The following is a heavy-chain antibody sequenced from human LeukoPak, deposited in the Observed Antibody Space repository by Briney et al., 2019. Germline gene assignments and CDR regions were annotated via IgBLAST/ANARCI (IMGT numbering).Heavy chain of an antibody. V-gene: IGHV3-30-3*01. CDR3: ARDYVFSSWSLYYYYYYGMDV. CDR2: ISYDGSNK. J-gene: IGHJ6*02. D-gene: IGHD6-13*01. CDR1: GFTFSSYA. Sequence: PGGSLRLSCAASGFTFSSYAMHWVRQAPGKGLEWVAVISYDGSNKYYADSVKGRFTISRDNSKNTLYLQMNSLGAEDTAVYYCARDYVFSSWSLYYYYYYGMDVWGQGTTVTVSS.